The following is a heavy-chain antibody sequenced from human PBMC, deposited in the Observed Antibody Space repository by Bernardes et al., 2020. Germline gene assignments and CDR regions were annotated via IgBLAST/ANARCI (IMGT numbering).Heavy chain of an antibody. Sequence: SETLSLTCAVYGGSFSGYYWSWIRQPPGKGLEWIGEINHSGSTNYNPSLKSRVTISVDTSKNQFSLKLSSVTAADTAVYYCARGPQKGITIFGVVIINSVFDRWGQGTLVTVSS. CDR2: INHSGST. V-gene: IGHV4-34*01. D-gene: IGHD3-3*01. CDR1: GGSFSGYY. CDR3: ARGPQKGITIFGVVIINSVFDR. J-gene: IGHJ5*02.